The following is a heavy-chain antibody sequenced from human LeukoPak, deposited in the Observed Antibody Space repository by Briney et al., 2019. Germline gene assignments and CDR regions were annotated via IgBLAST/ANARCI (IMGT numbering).Heavy chain of an antibody. CDR3: ARAGGSNWFDP. CDR1: GYPVTSYG. D-gene: IGHD2-8*02. CDR2: VNPNSGDT. V-gene: IGHV1-2*02. Sequence: ASVKVSCKASGYPVTSYGISWVRQAPGQGLEWMGWVNPNSGDTNYAQKFQGRVTMTRDTSITTAYMELSSLRSDDTAVYYCARAGGSNWFDPWGQGTLVTVSS. J-gene: IGHJ5*02.